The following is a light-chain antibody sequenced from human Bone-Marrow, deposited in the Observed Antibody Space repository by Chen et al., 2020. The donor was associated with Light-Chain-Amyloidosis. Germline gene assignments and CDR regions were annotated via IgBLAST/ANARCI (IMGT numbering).Light chain of an antibody. CDR1: NIGSTS. CDR3: QVWDRSSDRPV. CDR2: DDS. Sequence: SYVLTQPSSVSVAPGQTATIACGGNNIGSTSVHWYQQTPGQAPLLVVYDDSDRPSGIPGRVSGTNAGNTATVTSSRVEAGDEADYYCQVWDRSSDRPVFGGGTKLTVL. J-gene: IGLJ3*02. V-gene: IGLV3-21*02.